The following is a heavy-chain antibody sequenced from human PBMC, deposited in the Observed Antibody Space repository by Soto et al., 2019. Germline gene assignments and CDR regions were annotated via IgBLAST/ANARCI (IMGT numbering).Heavy chain of an antibody. CDR1: GASVSSSGYF. CDR2: ISYSGST. V-gene: IGHV4-31*02. Sequence: QVRLQESGPGLVEPSQTLSLTCTVSGASVSSSGYFWSWIRQHPGKGLEWIGYISYSGSTYYNPSLKSRVSMSADTSKTQFSLRLSSVTAADTAVYYCARGVKYWGQGILVTVSS. CDR3: ARGVKY. J-gene: IGHJ4*02.